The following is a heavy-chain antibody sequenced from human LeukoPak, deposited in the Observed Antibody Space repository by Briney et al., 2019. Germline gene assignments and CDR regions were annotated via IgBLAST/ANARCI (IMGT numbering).Heavy chain of an antibody. V-gene: IGHV3-30-3*01. Sequence: GGSLRLSCAASGFTFSSYAMHWVRQAPGKGLEWVAVISYDGSNKYYADSVKGRFTISRDNSKNTLYLQMNSLRAEDTAVYYCARLMGGYSYGLEFDYWGQGTLVTVSS. J-gene: IGHJ4*02. CDR3: ARLMGGYSYGLEFDY. CDR2: ISYDGSNK. D-gene: IGHD5-18*01. CDR1: GFTFSSYA.